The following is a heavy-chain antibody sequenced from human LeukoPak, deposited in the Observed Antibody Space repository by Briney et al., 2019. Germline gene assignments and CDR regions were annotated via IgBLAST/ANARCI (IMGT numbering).Heavy chain of an antibody. D-gene: IGHD3-3*01. CDR3: AKDRNAIFGVVIIFDY. V-gene: IGHV3-30*02. Sequence: GGSLRLSCAASGFTFSSYGMHWVRQAPGKGLEWVAFIRYDGSNKYYADSVKGRFTISRDNSKNTLYLQMNSLRAEDTAVYYCAKDRNAIFGVVIIFDYWGQGTLVTVSS. CDR1: GFTFSSYG. CDR2: IRYDGSNK. J-gene: IGHJ4*02.